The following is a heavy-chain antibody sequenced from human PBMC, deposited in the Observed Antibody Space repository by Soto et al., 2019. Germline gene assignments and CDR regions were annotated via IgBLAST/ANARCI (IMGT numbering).Heavy chain of an antibody. V-gene: IGHV3-15*07. Sequence: EVQLVESGGDLAKPGGSLRLSCAVSGFTFSYAWMNWVRHAPGKGLEWVGRIKSKTDGGTTDYAAPVKGRFTISIDDSRNMVFLQMNSLGTEDTAVYYCATGRGDLVYWGQATRVTVSS. J-gene: IGHJ4*02. CDR1: GFTFSYAW. CDR3: ATGRGDLVY. D-gene: IGHD3-10*01. CDR2: IKSKTDGGTT.